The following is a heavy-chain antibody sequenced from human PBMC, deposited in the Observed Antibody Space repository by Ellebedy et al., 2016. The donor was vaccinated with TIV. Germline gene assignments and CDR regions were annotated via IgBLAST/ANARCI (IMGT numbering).Heavy chain of an antibody. CDR1: GYTFTTYG. Sequence: ASVKVSCKASGYTFTTYGIYWVRQAPGQRLEWMGRINVGNGNTKYSQKFQGRVTITRDTFASTAYMEVSSLRSEDTAVYYCAVGSGLAAGGPTARFDPWGQGTLVTVSS. CDR3: AVGSGLAAGGPTARFDP. CDR2: INVGNGNT. D-gene: IGHD6-13*01. J-gene: IGHJ5*02. V-gene: IGHV1-3*01.